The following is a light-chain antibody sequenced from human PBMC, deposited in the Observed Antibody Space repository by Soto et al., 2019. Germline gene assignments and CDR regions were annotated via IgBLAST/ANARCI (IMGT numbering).Light chain of an antibody. V-gene: IGLV1-40*01. CDR1: SSNIGAGYD. CDR3: QSYDSSLSAGYV. J-gene: IGLJ1*01. Sequence: QSVLTQPPSVSGAPRQRVTISCTGSSSNIGAGYDVHWYQQLPGTAPKLLIYGNSNRPSGVPDRFSGSKSGTSASLAITGLQAEDEADYYCQSYDSSLSAGYVFGTGTKVTVL. CDR2: GNS.